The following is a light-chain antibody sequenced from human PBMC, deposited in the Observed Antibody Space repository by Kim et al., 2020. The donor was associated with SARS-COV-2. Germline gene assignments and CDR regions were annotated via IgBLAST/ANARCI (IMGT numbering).Light chain of an antibody. J-gene: IGLJ3*02. V-gene: IGLV7-46*01. CDR2: DTG. CDR1: TGAASSGRY. CDR3: LLSYNGARERV. Sequence: GPVTPSLGASTGAASSGRYPYWFPQKPGRPLRARIYDTGNKYSWTAARFSGSLLGGRAALTLAGAQPEDEAEYYCLLSYNGARERVFGGGTKVTAL.